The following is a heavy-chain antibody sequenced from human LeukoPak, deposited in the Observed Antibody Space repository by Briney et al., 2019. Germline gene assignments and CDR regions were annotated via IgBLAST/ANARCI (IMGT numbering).Heavy chain of an antibody. CDR2: ISAYNGNT. J-gene: IGHJ4*02. D-gene: IGHD5-12*01. CDR1: GYTFTSYG. Sequence: GASVKVSCKASGYTFTSYGISWVRQAHGQGLEWMGWISAYNGNTNYAQKFQGRVTITADKSTSTAYMELSSLRSEDTAVYYCARVNGYDSFFDYWGQGTLVTVSS. V-gene: IGHV1-18*01. CDR3: ARVNGYDSFFDY.